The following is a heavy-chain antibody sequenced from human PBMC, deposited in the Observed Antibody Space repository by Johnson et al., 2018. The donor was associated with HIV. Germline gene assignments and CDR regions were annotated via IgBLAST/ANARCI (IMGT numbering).Heavy chain of an antibody. CDR2: SGSGGST. V-gene: IGHV3-23*04. CDR3: AKGVGATTNDAFDI. J-gene: IGHJ3*02. Sequence: EQLVESGGGLIQPGGSLRLSCAASGFTVSSNYMSWVRQAPGKGLEWVSAISGSGGSTYYADSVKGRFTISRDNAKNSLYLQMNSLRAEDTALYYCAKGVGATTNDAFDIWGQGTMVTVSS. D-gene: IGHD1-26*01. CDR1: GFTVSSNY.